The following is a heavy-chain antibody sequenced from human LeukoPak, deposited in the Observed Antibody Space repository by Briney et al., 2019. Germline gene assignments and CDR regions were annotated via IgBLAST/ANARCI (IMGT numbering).Heavy chain of an antibody. J-gene: IGHJ4*02. CDR3: AKDRRTGLRGYTYGYGSGNFFDY. Sequence: PGGSLRLSCAASGFTFSGYHMTWVRQAPGKGLEWVSGISWNRGSLGYADSVKGRFTISRDNTKNSLYLQMNSLRAEDTALYYCAKDRRTGLRGYTYGYGSGNFFDYWGQGTLVTVSS. D-gene: IGHD5-18*01. V-gene: IGHV3-9*01. CDR1: GFTFSGYH. CDR2: ISWNRGSL.